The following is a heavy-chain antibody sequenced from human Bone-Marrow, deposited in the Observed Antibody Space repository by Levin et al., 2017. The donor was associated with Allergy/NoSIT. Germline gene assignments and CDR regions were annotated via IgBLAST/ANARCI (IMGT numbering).Heavy chain of an antibody. Sequence: GGSLRLSCAASGFTFSSYGMHWVRQAPGKGLEWVAVISYDGSNKYYADSVKGRFTISRDNSKNTLYLQMNSLRAEDTAVYYCAKDRERGYSGYDSFGAYYYDGMDVWGQGTTVTVSS. J-gene: IGHJ6*02. CDR3: AKDRERGYSGYDSFGAYYYDGMDV. V-gene: IGHV3-30*18. CDR1: GFTFSSYG. D-gene: IGHD5-12*01. CDR2: ISYDGSNK.